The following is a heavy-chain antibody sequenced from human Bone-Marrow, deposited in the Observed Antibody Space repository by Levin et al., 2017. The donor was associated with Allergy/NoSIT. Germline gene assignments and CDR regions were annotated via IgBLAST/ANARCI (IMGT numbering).Heavy chain of an antibody. V-gene: IGHV3-74*01. CDR1: GFTFSSYW. Sequence: SCAASGFTFSSYWMHWVRQAPGKGLVWVSRINGDGSTTSYADSVKGRVTISRDNAKSSLFLQMNSLRADDTAVYYCARAVDSGSFVDYWGQGTLVTVSS. CDR3: ARAVDSGSFVDY. CDR2: INGDGSTT. J-gene: IGHJ4*02. D-gene: IGHD1-26*01.